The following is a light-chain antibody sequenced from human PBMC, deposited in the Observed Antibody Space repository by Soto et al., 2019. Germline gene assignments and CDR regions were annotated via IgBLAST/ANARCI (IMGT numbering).Light chain of an antibody. Sequence: DIQMTQPPSTLSASVGDRVTITCRASQSISSWLAWYQQKPGKAPKLLIHDTSILQSGVPSRFSGSGSGTEFTLTISSLQPDDFATYYCQQYDDFWTFGQGTKVDI. J-gene: IGKJ1*01. CDR1: QSISSW. CDR3: QQYDDFWT. V-gene: IGKV1-5*01. CDR2: DTS.